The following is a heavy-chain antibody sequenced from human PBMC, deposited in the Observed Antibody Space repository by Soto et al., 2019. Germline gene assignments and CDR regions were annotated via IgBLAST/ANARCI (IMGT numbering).Heavy chain of an antibody. CDR3: AREGSVSSYYDFWSGPSGFDY. CDR2: IYYSGST. D-gene: IGHD3-3*01. V-gene: IGHV4-59*01. J-gene: IGHJ4*02. CDR1: GGSISSYY. Sequence: PWETLSLTCTVSGGSISSYYWSWIRQPPGKGLEWIGYIYYSGSTNYNPSLKSRVTISVDTSKNQFSLKLSSVTAADTAVYYCAREGSVSSYYDFWSGPSGFDYWGQGTLVTVSS.